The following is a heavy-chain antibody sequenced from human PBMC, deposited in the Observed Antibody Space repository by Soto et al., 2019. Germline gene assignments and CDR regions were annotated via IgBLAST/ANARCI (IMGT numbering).Heavy chain of an antibody. V-gene: IGHV4-59*01. CDR2: IYYSGST. D-gene: IGHD5-18*01. CDR3: ARDQRGGYSYGYGMDV. J-gene: IGHJ6*02. CDR1: GGSISSYY. Sequence: PXETLSLTCTVSGGSISSYYWSWIRQPPGKGLEWIGYIYYSGSTNYNPSLKSRVTISVDTSKNQFSLKLRSVTAADTAVYYCARDQRGGYSYGYGMDVWGQGTTVTVSS.